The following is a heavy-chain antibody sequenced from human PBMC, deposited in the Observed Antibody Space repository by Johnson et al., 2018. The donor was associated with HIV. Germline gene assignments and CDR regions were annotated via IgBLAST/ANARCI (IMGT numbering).Heavy chain of an antibody. V-gene: IGHV3-13*01. J-gene: IGHJ3*02. CDR3: AKAMSPMVRGNI. D-gene: IGHD3-10*01. CDR2: ICTAGDT. Sequence: VQLVESGGGLVQPGGSLRLSCAASGFTFSSYDMHWVRQATGKGLEWVSAICTAGDTYYADSVKGRFTISRDNSKNTLYLQMNSLRAEDTAVYYCAKAMSPMVRGNIWGQGTMVTVSS. CDR1: GFTFSSYD.